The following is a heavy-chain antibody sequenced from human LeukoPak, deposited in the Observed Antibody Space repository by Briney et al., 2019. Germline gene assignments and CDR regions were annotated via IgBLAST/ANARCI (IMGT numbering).Heavy chain of an antibody. D-gene: IGHD6-13*01. CDR2: ISWNSGSI. CDR1: GFTFDDYA. V-gene: IGHV3-9*01. CDR3: ARVPYSSSWNPYYYYYMDV. J-gene: IGHJ6*03. Sequence: GGSLRLSCAASGFTFDDYAMHWVRQAPGKGLEWVSGISWNSGSIGYADSVKGRFTISRDNAKNSLYQQMNSLRAEDTAVYYCARVPYSSSWNPYYYYYMDVWGKGTTVTISS.